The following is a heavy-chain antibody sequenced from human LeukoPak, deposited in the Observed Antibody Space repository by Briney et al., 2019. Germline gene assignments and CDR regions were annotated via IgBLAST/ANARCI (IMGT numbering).Heavy chain of an antibody. D-gene: IGHD3-16*01. V-gene: IGHV3-49*04. Sequence: GGSLRLSCTASGFTFGDYAMSWVRQAPGKGLEWVGFIRSKAYGGTTEYAASVKGRFTISRDDSKSIAYLQMNSLKTEDTAVYYCTSGGRPTFGDYWGQGTLVTVSS. CDR1: GFTFGDYA. CDR2: IRSKAYGGTT. J-gene: IGHJ4*02. CDR3: TSGGRPTFGDY.